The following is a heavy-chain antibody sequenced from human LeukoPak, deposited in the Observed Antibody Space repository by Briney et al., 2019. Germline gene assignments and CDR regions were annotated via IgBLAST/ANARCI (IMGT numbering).Heavy chain of an antibody. CDR1: GYTFTGYY. Sequence: ASVKVSCKASGYTFTGYYMHWVRQAPGQGLEWMGWISAYNGNTNYAQKLQGRVTMTTDTATSTAYMELRSLRSDDTAVYYCARGGEVNGWSQVVSYYSYMDVWGKGTTVTVSS. J-gene: IGHJ6*03. V-gene: IGHV1-18*04. CDR2: ISAYNGNT. D-gene: IGHD6-19*01. CDR3: ARGGEVNGWSQVVSYYSYMDV.